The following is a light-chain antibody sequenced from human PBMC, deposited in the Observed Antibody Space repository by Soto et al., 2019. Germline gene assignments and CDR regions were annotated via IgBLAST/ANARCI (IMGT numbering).Light chain of an antibody. CDR3: CSFTSSYTLL. V-gene: IGLV2-11*01. CDR1: SSDVGGYDS. J-gene: IGLJ2*01. CDR2: DVS. Sequence: ALTQPRSVSGSPGQSVTISCTGASSDVGGYDSVSWYRQHPGKAPQLMIYDVSKRPSGVPDRFSGSKSGNTASLTISGLQAEDEADYYCCSFTSSYTLLFGGGTKLTVL.